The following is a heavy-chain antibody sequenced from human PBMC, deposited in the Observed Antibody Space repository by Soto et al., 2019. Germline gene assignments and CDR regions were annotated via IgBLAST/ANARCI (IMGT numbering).Heavy chain of an antibody. J-gene: IGHJ5*02. CDR3: SKNGTTWFAA. D-gene: IGHD1-1*01. CDR2: ISVYSGYA. CDR1: GYSFYNSG. V-gene: IGHV1-18*01. Sequence: ASGKVSCKTSGYSFYNSGISWVRQAPGQGLEWMGWISVYSGYAHYAQKFQGRVIMTADTFTSTSYMELRGLRSDDTAMYYCSKNGTTWFAAWGQGTLVTVSS.